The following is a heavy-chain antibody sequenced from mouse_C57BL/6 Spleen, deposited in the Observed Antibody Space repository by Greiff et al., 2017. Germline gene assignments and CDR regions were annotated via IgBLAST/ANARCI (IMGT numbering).Heavy chain of an antibody. CDR2: INPNNGGT. CDR1: GYTFTDYN. V-gene: IGHV1-18*01. D-gene: IGHD2-4*01. CDR3: ARSYYDDDGYFDY. J-gene: IGHJ2*01. Sequence: VQLQQSGPELVKPGASVKIPCKASGYTFTDYNMDWVKQSHGKSLEWIGDINPNNGGTIYNQKFKGKATLTVDKSSSTAYMELRSLTSEDTADYYCARSYYDDDGYFDYWGQGTTLTVSS.